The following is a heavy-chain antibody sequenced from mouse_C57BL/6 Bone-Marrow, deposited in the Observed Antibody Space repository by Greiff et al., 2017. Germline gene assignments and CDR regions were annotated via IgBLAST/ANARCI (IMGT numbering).Heavy chain of an antibody. J-gene: IGHJ2*01. CDR2: ISSGSSTI. Sequence: EVKLVESGGGLVKPGGSLKLSCAASGFTFSDYGMHWVRQAPEKGLEWVAYISSGSSTIYYADTVKGRFTISRDNAKNTLFLQMTSLRSEDTAMYYCARGGPDYFDYWGQGTTLTVSS. CDR3: ARGGPDYFDY. CDR1: GFTFSDYG. V-gene: IGHV5-17*01.